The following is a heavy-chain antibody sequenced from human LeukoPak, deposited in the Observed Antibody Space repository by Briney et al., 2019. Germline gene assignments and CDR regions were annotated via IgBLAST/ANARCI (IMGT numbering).Heavy chain of an antibody. CDR1: GGSFSAYY. CDR3: ARRRAVAGTWYFDL. V-gene: IGHV4-34*01. CDR2: INHSGST. D-gene: IGHD6-19*01. J-gene: IGHJ2*01. Sequence: PSETLSLTCAVYGGSFSAYYWSWIRQPPGKGLEWIGEINHSGSTNYNPSLKSRVTISVDTSKNQFSPKLSSVTAADTAVYYCARRRAVAGTWYFDLWGRGTLVTVSS.